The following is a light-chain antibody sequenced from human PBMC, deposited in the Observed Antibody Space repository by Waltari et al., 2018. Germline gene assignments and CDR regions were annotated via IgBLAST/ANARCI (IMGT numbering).Light chain of an antibody. V-gene: IGLV2-14*03. J-gene: IGLJ3*02. Sequence: HSALTQPASVSGSPGQTVTISCTGTSSDSGRYNYVAWYQHHPDKVPKLIIYDVNNRPSGISDGFSSSKSGYTASLTISGLRAEDEADYYCSSFVGANNLAWVFGGGTKVTV. CDR1: SSDSGRYNY. CDR2: DVN. CDR3: SSFVGANNLAWV.